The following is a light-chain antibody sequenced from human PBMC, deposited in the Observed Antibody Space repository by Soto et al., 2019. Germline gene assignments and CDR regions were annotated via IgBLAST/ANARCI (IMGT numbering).Light chain of an antibody. V-gene: IGLV2-14*03. CDR3: SSYTSSNSYV. CDR2: DVS. J-gene: IGLJ1*01. Sequence: PGSVCGSPSLSVVISCTRSSSDVGGYKYVSWYQQHPGKAPKLMIYDVSNRPSGVSDRFSGSKSGNTASLTISGLQSEDEADYYCSSYTSSNSYVFGTGTKVTVL. CDR1: SSDVGGYKY.